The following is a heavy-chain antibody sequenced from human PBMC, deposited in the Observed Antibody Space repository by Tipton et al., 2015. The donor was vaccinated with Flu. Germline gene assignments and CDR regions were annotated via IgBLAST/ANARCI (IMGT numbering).Heavy chain of an antibody. CDR2: IYTSGST. D-gene: IGHD3-22*01. CDR3: ARDGFITMIVVVTPGAFDI. CDR1: GGSISSYY. V-gene: IGHV4-4*07. Sequence: TLSLTCTVSGGSISSYYWSWIRQPAGKGLEWIGRIYTSGSTYYNPSLKSRVTISVDTSKNQFSLKLSSVTAADTAVYYCARDGFITMIVVVTPGAFDIWGQGTMVTVSS. J-gene: IGHJ3*02.